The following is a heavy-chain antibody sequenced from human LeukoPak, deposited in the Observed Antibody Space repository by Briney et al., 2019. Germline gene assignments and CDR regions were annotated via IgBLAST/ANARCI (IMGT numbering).Heavy chain of an antibody. J-gene: IGHJ4*02. CDR2: ISAYNGNT. CDR1: GYTFTSYG. V-gene: IGHV1-18*01. CDR3: ASVKLLWFGESNTPIDY. Sequence: ASVKVSCKASGYTFTSYGISWVRQAPGQGLEWMGWISAYNGNTNYAQKLQGRVTMTTDTSTSTAYMELRSLRSDDTAVYYCASVKLLWFGESNTPIDYWGQGTLVTVSS. D-gene: IGHD3-10*01.